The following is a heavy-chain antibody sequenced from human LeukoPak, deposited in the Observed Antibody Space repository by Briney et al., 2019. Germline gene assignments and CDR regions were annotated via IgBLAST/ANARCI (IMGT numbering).Heavy chain of an antibody. D-gene: IGHD1-1*01. J-gene: IGHJ6*02. CDR2: IIPLYDIV. CDR3: ARGNDPEFYIRHYYYNGMED. CDR1: GGTFSSYA. Sequence: ASVKVSCKASGGTFSSYAISWVRQAPGEGLEWMGKIIPLYDIVNYAQKFQGRVTITADKSTATAYMELSSLTSDDTAVYYRARGNDPEFYIRHYYYNGMEDWGQGTTVIVSS. V-gene: IGHV1-69*04.